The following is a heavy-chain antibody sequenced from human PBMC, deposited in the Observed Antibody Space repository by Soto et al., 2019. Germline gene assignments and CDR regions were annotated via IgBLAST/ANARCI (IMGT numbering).Heavy chain of an antibody. CDR2: MNPNSGNT. Sequence: QVQLVQSGAEVKKPGASVKVSCKASGYTFTSYDINWVRQATGQGLEWMGWMNPNSGNTGYAQKFQGRVTMTRNTSISKADMELSSLRSEDTAVYYCARAAGYSSSWYLYYYYYYGMDVWGQGTTVTVSS. J-gene: IGHJ6*02. V-gene: IGHV1-8*01. D-gene: IGHD6-13*01. CDR1: GYTFTSYD. CDR3: ARAAGYSSSWYLYYYYYYGMDV.